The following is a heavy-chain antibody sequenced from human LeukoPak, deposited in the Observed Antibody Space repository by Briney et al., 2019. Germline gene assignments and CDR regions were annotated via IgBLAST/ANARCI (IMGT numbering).Heavy chain of an antibody. CDR3: ARDFHYFFNY. V-gene: IGHV3-30-3*01. Sequence: GGSLRLSCTASAFTFNNFLMHWVRQAPGKGLEWVTLILKDGSDAFYADSVKGRFTISRDNSENTLFLQMNSLRAEDTAIYYCARDFHYFFNYCGQGTLVTVSS. D-gene: IGHD3-9*01. J-gene: IGHJ4*02. CDR2: ILKDGSDA. CDR1: AFTFNNFL.